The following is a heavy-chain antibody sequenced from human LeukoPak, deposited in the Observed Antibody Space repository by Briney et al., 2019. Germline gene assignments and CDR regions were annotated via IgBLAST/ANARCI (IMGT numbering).Heavy chain of an antibody. V-gene: IGHV3-23*01. D-gene: IGHD3-22*01. CDR2: ISGSGGST. CDR1: GFSFSSYT. CDR3: AKDRTYYYDSGGYYSDY. Sequence: GGSLRLSCAASGFSFSSYTMTWVRQAPGRGLEWVSAISGSGGSTYYADSVKGRFTISRDQSKNTLFLQMNSLRAEDTAVYYCAKDRTYYYDSGGYYSDYWGQGTLVTVSS. J-gene: IGHJ4*02.